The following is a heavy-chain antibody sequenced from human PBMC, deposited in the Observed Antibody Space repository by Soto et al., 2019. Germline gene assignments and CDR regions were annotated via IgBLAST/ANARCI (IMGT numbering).Heavy chain of an antibody. Sequence: LSLTCAVYGGSFSGYYWSWIRQPPGKGLEWIGEINHSGSTNYNPSLKSRVTISVDTSKNQFSLKLSSVTAADTAVYYCARGRHILSGYYRDLNYGMAVWGQGTTVPVSS. CDR3: ARGRHILSGYYRDLNYGMAV. D-gene: IGHD3-9*01. CDR1: GGSFSGYY. V-gene: IGHV4-34*01. J-gene: IGHJ6*02. CDR2: INHSGST.